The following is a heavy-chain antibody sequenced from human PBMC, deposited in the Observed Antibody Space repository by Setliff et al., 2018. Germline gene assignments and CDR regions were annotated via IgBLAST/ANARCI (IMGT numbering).Heavy chain of an antibody. J-gene: IGHJ5*02. V-gene: IGHV4-31*01. Sequence: PSETLSLTCTVSGASISSSSVNNFWTWIRQLPGKGLEWIGYMNYGGTAYYNPSLKSLVSISIDTSKNQFSLKLASVTAADTAVYYCARYSPGSSAHWFDPWGQGTLVTVSS. CDR1: GASISSSSVNNF. CDR3: ARYSPGSSAHWFDP. CDR2: MNYGGTA. D-gene: IGHD3-10*01.